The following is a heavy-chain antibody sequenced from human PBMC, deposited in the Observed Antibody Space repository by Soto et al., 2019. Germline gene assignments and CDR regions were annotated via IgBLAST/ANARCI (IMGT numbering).Heavy chain of an antibody. CDR1: GFTVSSNY. CDR3: ARDFRPPYGVRYFDY. J-gene: IGHJ4*02. CDR2: IYSGGST. D-gene: IGHD4-17*01. V-gene: IGHV3-53*04. Sequence: EVQLVESGGGLVQPGGSLRLSCAASGFTVSSNYMSWVRQAPGKGLEWVSVIYSGGSTYYADSVKGRFTNSRHNSKNTLYLLMNSLRAEDTAVYYCARDFRPPYGVRYFDYWGQGTLVTVSS.